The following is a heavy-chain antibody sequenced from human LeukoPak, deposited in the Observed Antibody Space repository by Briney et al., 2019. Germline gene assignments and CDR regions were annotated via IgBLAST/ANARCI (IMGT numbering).Heavy chain of an antibody. CDR3: ARAIRGVCPKYFQH. CDR2: IKHSGST. CDR1: GGSFSGYY. J-gene: IGHJ1*01. D-gene: IGHD2-2*01. Sequence: SETLSLTCAVYGGSFSGYYWSWIRQPPGKGLEWIGEIKHSGSTDYNPSLKSRVTISVDTSKNQFSLKLSSVTAADTAVYYCARAIRGVCPKYFQHWGQGTLVTVSS. V-gene: IGHV4-34*01.